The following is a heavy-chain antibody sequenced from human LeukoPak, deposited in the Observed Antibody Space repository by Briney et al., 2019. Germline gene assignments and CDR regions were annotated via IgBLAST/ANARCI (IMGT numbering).Heavy chain of an antibody. Sequence: PGGSLRLSCAASGFTFSSYAMSWVRQAPEKGLEWVSAISGSGGSTYYADSVKGRFTISRDNSKNTLYLQMNSLRAEDTAVYYCAKSYYDFWSGYYFGYWGQGTLVTVSS. CDR3: AKSYYDFWSGYYFGY. V-gene: IGHV3-23*01. J-gene: IGHJ4*02. CDR1: GFTFSSYA. CDR2: ISGSGGST. D-gene: IGHD3-3*01.